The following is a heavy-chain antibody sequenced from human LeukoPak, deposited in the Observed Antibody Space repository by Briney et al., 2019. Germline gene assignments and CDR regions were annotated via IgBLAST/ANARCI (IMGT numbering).Heavy chain of an antibody. CDR3: ARVGAAAATVSWFDP. CDR1: GGSFSGYY. D-gene: IGHD6-13*01. Sequence: PSETLSLTCAVYGGSFSGYYWGWIRQPPRKGLEWIGNIYYSGSTYYNPSPKSRVTISVDTSKNQFSLKLSSVTAADTAVYYCARVGAAAATVSWFDPWGQGTLVTVSS. V-gene: IGHV4-34*01. CDR2: IYYSGST. J-gene: IGHJ5*02.